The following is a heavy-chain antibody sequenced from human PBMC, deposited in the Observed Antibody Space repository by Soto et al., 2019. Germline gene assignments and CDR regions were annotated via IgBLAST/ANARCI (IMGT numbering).Heavy chain of an antibody. J-gene: IGHJ6*02. V-gene: IGHV3-49*03. Sequence: GGSLRLSCTASGFTFGDYAMSWFRQAPGKGLEWVGVVRSRAYGGTTDYAASVRGSFTISRDDSKSIAYLQMNTLRTEDTAVYYCARYTYTSRYSYFGMDDLGHGTTLTVS. CDR3: ARYTYTSRYSYFGMDD. D-gene: IGHD6-13*01. CDR2: VRSRAYGGTT. CDR1: GFTFGDYA.